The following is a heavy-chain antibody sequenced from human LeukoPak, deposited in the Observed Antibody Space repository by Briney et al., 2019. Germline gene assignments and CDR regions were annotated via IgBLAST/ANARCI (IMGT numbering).Heavy chain of an antibody. CDR3: AKDLYWYYFDS. J-gene: IGHJ4*02. D-gene: IGHD2-8*02. CDR2: INPSGGST. Sequence: ASVKVSCKASGYTFTSYYMHWVRQAPGQGLEWMGIINPSGGSTSYAQKFQGRVTMTRDMSTSTVYMELNSLRPEDTAIYYCAKDLYWYYFDSWGQGTLVTVSS. V-gene: IGHV1-46*01. CDR1: GYTFTSYY.